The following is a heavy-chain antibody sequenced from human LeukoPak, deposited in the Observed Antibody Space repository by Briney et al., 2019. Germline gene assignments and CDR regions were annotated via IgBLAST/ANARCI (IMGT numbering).Heavy chain of an antibody. V-gene: IGHV4-31*03. CDR2: IYYSGST. CDR3: AKGKSELELRWFMFDY. D-gene: IGHD1-7*01. Sequence: SETLSLTCTVSGGSISSGGYYWSWIRQHPGRGLEWLGYIYYSGSTYYNPSLKSRVTISVDTSKNQFSLKLSSVTAADTAVYYCAKGKSELELRWFMFDYWGQGTLVTVSS. J-gene: IGHJ4*02. CDR1: GGSISSGGYY.